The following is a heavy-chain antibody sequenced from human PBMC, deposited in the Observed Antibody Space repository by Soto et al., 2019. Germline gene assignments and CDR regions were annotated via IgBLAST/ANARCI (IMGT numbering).Heavy chain of an antibody. V-gene: IGHV3-23*01. J-gene: IGHJ4*02. D-gene: IGHD3-16*01. CDR1: GFTFSSYA. CDR3: AFCQVGEILCSFDY. CDR2: ISGSGIST. Sequence: QAGGSLRLSCAASGFTFSSYAMTWVRQAPGKGLEWVSGISGSGISTYYADSVKGRFTISRDNSKNTLYLQMNSLRAEDTAVYYCAFCQVGEILCSFDYWGQGTLVTSPQ.